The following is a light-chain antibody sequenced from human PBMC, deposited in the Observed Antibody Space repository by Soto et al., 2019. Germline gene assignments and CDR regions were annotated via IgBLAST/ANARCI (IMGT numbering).Light chain of an antibody. V-gene: IGKV4-1*01. CDR2: WAS. J-gene: IGKJ2*01. Sequence: DIVMTQSPDSLAVSLGERATINCKSSQSVLYSSNNKNYLAWYQQKPGQPPKLLIYWASTRESGVPDRFSGSGSGTDFTLTISSLQAEDVAVYYCQQLDTFGQGTKLEIK. CDR3: QQLDT. CDR1: QSVLYSSNNKNY.